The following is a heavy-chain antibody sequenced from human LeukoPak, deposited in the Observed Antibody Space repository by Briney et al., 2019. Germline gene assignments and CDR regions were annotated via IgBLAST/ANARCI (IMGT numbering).Heavy chain of an antibody. V-gene: IGHV3-30-3*01. CDR1: GFTFSSYA. CDR2: ISYDGSNK. CDR3: VRDSSGRQDAFDI. Sequence: PGGSLRLSCAASGFTFSSYAMPWVRQAPGKGLEWVAVISYDGSNKYYADSVKGRFTISRDNSKNTLYLQMNSLRAEDTAVYYCVRDSSGRQDAFDIWGQGTMVTVSS. J-gene: IGHJ3*02. D-gene: IGHD3-22*01.